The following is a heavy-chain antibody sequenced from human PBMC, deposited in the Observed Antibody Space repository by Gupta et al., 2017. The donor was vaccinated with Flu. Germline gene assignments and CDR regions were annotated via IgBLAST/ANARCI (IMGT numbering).Heavy chain of an antibody. CDR3: ARVNIGGRHVDH. CDR1: DNDFMKYG. Sequence: VKVSCKAFDNDFMKYGISWVRQAPGQGLEWMGWIGVSHGNTDYAQKFQGRVTMTADTSTNTAYMELRSLQSDDAALYYCARVNIGGRHVDHWGQGTLVTVSS. V-gene: IGHV1-18*01. CDR2: IGVSHGNT. D-gene: IGHD6-6*01. J-gene: IGHJ4*02.